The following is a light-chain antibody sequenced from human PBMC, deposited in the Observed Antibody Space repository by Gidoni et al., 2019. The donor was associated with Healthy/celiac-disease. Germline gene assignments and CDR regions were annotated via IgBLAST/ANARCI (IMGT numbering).Light chain of an antibody. J-gene: IGKJ1*01. CDR3: QQYNSYPWT. CDR2: DAS. Sequence: GDRVTITCRASQSISSWLAWYQQKPGKAPKLLIYDASSLESGVPSRFSGSGSGTEFTLTISSLQPDDFATYYCQQYNSYPWTFGQGTKWKSN. V-gene: IGKV1-5*01. CDR1: QSISSW.